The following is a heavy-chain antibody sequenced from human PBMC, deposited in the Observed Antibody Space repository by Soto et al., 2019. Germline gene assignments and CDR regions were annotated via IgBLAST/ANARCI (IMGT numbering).Heavy chain of an antibody. CDR3: ARARGYYYDSSGPLASWFDP. D-gene: IGHD3-22*01. CDR1: GYTFTSYD. V-gene: IGHV1-69*13. J-gene: IGHJ5*02. Sequence: SVKVSFKASGYTFTSYDIYWVRQATGQGLEWMGGIIPIFGTANYAQKFQGRVTITADESTSTAYMELSSLRSEDTAVHYCARARGYYYDSSGPLASWFDPWGQGTLVTVSS. CDR2: IIPIFGTA.